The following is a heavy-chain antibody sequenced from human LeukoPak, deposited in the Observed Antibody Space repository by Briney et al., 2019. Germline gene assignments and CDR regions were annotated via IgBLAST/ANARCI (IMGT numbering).Heavy chain of an antibody. CDR3: ARQETSNYNGAFDI. CDR2: ISSSSSYI. V-gene: IGHV3-21*01. CDR1: GFTFSSYS. Sequence: GGSLRLSCAASGFTFSSYSMNWVRQAPGKGLEWVSSISSSSSYIYYADSVKGRFTISRDNAKNSLYLQMNSLRADDTAVYYCARQETSNYNGAFDIWGQGTMVTVSS. D-gene: IGHD1-7*01. J-gene: IGHJ3*02.